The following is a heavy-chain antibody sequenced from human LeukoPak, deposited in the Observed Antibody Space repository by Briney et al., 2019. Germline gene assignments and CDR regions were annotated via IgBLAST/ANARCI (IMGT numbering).Heavy chain of an antibody. CDR2: INHSGST. J-gene: IGHJ4*02. D-gene: IGHD3-22*01. Sequence: PSETLSLTCAVYGGSFSGYYWSWIRQPPGKGLEWIGEINHSGSTNYNPSLKSRVTISVDTSKNQFSLKLSSVTAADTAVYYCARDTESRYYDSSGYSAHFDYWGQGTLVTVSS. CDR3: ARDTESRYYDSSGYSAHFDY. CDR1: GGSFSGYY. V-gene: IGHV4-34*01.